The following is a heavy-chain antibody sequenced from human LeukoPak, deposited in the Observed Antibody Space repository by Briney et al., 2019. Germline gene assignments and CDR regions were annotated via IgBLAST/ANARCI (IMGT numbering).Heavy chain of an antibody. J-gene: IGHJ3*02. CDR1: GFTFSSYG. Sequence: GGTLRLSCAASGFTFSSYGMSWVRQAPGKGLEWVSAISGSGGSTYFADSVKGRFTVSRDNSKNTMYLQMNSLRAEDTAVYYCAKDESSGYYDGAFDIWGQGTMVTVSS. V-gene: IGHV3-23*01. CDR2: ISGSGGST. D-gene: IGHD3-22*01. CDR3: AKDESSGYYDGAFDI.